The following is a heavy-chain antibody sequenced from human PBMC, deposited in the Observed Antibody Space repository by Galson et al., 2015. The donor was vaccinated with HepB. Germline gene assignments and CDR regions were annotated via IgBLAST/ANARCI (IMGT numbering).Heavy chain of an antibody. Sequence: IGWVRQMPGKGLEWMGIIYPGDSDTRYSPSFQGQVTISADKSISTAYLQWSSLKASDTAMYYCARRLGSYGYRFDYWGQGTLVTVSS. J-gene: IGHJ4*02. CDR3: ARRLGSYGYRFDY. D-gene: IGHD5-18*01. V-gene: IGHV5-51*01. CDR2: IYPGDSDT.